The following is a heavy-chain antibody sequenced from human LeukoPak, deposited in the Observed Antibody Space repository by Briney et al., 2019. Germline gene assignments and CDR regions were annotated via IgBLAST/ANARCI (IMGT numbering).Heavy chain of an antibody. Sequence: GGSLRLSCATSGFTFSTYGMHWVRQAPGKGLEWVSYISGSSTSIYHADSVKGRFTISRDNAKNSLYLQMNSLRAEDTAVYYCARDVGYRSWFDPWGQGTLDIVSS. CDR3: ARDVGYRSWFDP. V-gene: IGHV3-48*01. CDR1: GFTFSTYG. J-gene: IGHJ5*02. D-gene: IGHD5-18*01. CDR2: ISGSSTSI.